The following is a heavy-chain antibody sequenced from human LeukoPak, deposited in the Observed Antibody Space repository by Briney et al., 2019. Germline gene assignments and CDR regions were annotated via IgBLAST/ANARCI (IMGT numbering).Heavy chain of an antibody. V-gene: IGHV3-23*01. CDR1: GFTFSSYA. CDR2: ISGSGGST. D-gene: IGHD3-22*01. CDR3: AKEMIGYDSSGYYPRHLDY. Sequence: GGSLRLSCAASGFTFSSYAMSWVRQAPGKGLEWVSAISGSGGSTYYADSVKGRFTISRDNSKNTLYLQMNSLRAEDTAVYYCAKEMIGYDSSGYYPRHLDYWGQGTLVTVS. J-gene: IGHJ4*02.